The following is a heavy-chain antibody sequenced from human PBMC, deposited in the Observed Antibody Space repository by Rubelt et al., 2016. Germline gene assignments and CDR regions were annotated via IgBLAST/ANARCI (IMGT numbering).Heavy chain of an antibody. J-gene: IGHJ4*02. D-gene: IGHD2/OR15-2a*01. CDR1: GGSISSYY. Sequence: QVQLQESGPGLVKPSETLSLTCTVSGGSISSYYWSWIRQPPGKGLEWIGYVYYSGSTNYNPSLKSRVTISVDTSKNQFSLGLGTGTAADTAVYYCAMDEGIFSSQGIYYFDYWGQGTLVTVSS. V-gene: IGHV4-59*01. CDR3: AMDEGIFSSQGIYYFDY. CDR2: VYYSGST.